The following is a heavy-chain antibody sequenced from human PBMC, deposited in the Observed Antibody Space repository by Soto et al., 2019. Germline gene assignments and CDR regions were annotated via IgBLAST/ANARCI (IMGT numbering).Heavy chain of an antibody. CDR2: IYYSGST. V-gene: IGHV4-59*01. J-gene: IGHJ4*02. CDR1: GGSISSYY. D-gene: IGHD5-12*01. Sequence: SETLSLTCTVSGGSISSYYWSWIRQPPGKGLEWIGYIYYSGSTNYNPSLKSRVTISVDTSKNQFSLKLSSVTAADTAVYYCARGSRDGYNSYHYWGQGTLVTVSS. CDR3: ARGSRDGYNSYHY.